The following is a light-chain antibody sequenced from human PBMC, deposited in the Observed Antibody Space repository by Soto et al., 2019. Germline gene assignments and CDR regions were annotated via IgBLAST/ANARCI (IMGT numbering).Light chain of an antibody. J-gene: IGKJ3*01. CDR3: QNYDSVQVI. V-gene: IGKV1-27*01. Sequence: DIQMTQSPSSLSASVGDRVTITCRASQGISNYLAWYQQKPGKAPNLLIYDASTLQSAIPSRFSGSGSGTEFAHTISSLEPEDVATYYFQNYDSVQVIFGPGTNVDI. CDR2: DAS. CDR1: QGISNY.